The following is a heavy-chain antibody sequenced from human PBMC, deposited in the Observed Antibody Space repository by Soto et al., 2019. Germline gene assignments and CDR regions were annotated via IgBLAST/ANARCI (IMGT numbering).Heavy chain of an antibody. J-gene: IGHJ4*02. D-gene: IGHD3-10*01. V-gene: IGHV4-39*01. CDR3: ARQFREALYYFDY. CDR2: IYYSGST. CDR1: GGSISSSSYY. Sequence: SETLSHTCTVSGGSISSSSYYWGWIRQPPGKGLEWIGSIYYSGSTYYNPSLKSRVTISVDTSKNQFSLKLSSVTAADTAVYYCARQFREALYYFDYWGQGTLVTVSS.